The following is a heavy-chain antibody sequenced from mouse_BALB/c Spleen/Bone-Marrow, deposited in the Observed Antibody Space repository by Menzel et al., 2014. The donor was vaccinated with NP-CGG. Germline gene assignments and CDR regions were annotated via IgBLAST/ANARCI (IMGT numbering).Heavy chain of an antibody. Sequence: QVQLQQSGPELVKPGASVKMSCKASGYSFTSYYIHWVKQRPGQALEWIGWIYPGDGSSKYNEKFKGKTTLTADKSSSTVYMLISSLTSEDSAIYFCARGSSFSYWYFDVWGAGTTVTVSS. D-gene: IGHD1-1*01. V-gene: IGHV1S56*01. CDR3: ARGSSFSYWYFDV. CDR2: IYPGDGSS. CDR1: GYSFTSYY. J-gene: IGHJ1*01.